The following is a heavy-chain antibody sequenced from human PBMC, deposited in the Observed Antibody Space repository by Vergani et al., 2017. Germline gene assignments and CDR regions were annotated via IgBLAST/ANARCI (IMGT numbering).Heavy chain of an antibody. CDR1: GGSISSYY. CDR2: IYYSGST. CDR3: ARVSRLYSSGWTGYFDY. V-gene: IGHV4-59*01. Sequence: QVQLQESGPGLVKPSETLSLTCTVSGGSISSYYWSWIRQPPGKGLEWIGYIYYSGSTNYNPSLKSRVTISVDTSKNQFSLKLSSVTAADTAVCYCARVSRLYSSGWTGYFDYWGQGTLVTVSS. D-gene: IGHD6-19*01. J-gene: IGHJ4*02.